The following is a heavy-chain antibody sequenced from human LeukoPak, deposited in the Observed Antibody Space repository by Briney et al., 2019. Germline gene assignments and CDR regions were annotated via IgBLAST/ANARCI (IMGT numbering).Heavy chain of an antibody. D-gene: IGHD6-19*01. J-gene: IGHJ3*02. V-gene: IGHV3-7*01. CDR3: ARDSLSGQQWLVRGAFDI. Sequence: GGSLRLSCATSGFTFSNYWMSWVRQAPGKGLEWVANIKEDGSETYYVDSVKGRFTISRDNVKSSLCLQMNGLRVEDTAVYYCARDSLSGQQWLVRGAFDIWGQGTMVTVSS. CDR2: IKEDGSET. CDR1: GFTFSNYW.